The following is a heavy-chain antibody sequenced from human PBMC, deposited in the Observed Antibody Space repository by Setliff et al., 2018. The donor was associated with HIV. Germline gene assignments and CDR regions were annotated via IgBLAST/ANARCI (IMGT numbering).Heavy chain of an antibody. J-gene: IGHJ4*02. D-gene: IGHD2-2*03. Sequence: ASVKVSCKASGYTFDSYGISWVRQAPGQGLEWMGWITDYNGNTNYAQKLQGRVTMTTDTSTSTAYMELSSLRSEDTAIYYCARDPYGYCTTTTCYVPGYWGQGTLVTVS. V-gene: IGHV1-18*01. CDR2: ITDYNGNT. CDR1: GYTFDSYG. CDR3: ARDPYGYCTTTTCYVPGY.